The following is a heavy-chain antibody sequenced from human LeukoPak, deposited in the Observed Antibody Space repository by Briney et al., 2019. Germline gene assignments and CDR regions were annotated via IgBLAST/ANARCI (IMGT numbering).Heavy chain of an antibody. CDR2: ISYDGSNK. J-gene: IGHJ4*02. CDR1: GFIFSNYA. Sequence: TGGSLRLSCAASGFIFSNYAMHWVRQAPGKGLEWVAVISYDGSNKYYADSVKGRFTISRDNSKNTLYLQMNSLRAEDTAVYYCGILQIVPVAMPFDYWGQGTLVTVSS. V-gene: IGHV3-30*04. D-gene: IGHD2-2*01. CDR3: GILQIVPVAMPFDY.